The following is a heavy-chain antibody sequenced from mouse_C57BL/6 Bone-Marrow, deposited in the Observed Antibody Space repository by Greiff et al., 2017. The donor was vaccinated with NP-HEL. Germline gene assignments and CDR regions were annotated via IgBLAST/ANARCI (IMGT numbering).Heavy chain of an antibody. J-gene: IGHJ3*01. CDR1: GYTFTDYY. Sequence: VQLQQSGAELVKPGASVKISCKASGYTFTDYYINWVQQRPGQGLEWIGTIGPGSGSTYYHEKFKGKATLTADKSSSTAYMQLSSLTSEDSAVYFCARVVVARDPGFACWGQGSLVTVSA. CDR3: ARVVVARDPGFAC. D-gene: IGHD1-1*01. V-gene: IGHV1-77*01. CDR2: IGPGSGST.